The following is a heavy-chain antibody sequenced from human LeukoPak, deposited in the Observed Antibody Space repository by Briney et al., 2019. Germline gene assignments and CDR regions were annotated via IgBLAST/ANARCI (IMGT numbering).Heavy chain of an antibody. D-gene: IGHD2-15*01. V-gene: IGHV3-21*01. CDR2: ISSSGSYI. CDR1: GFTFSSYS. CDR3: ARGPQFCSGGSCYGYYFDY. Sequence: GGSLRLSCAASGFTFSSYSMNWVRQPPGKGLEWVSSISSSGSYIYYADSVKGRFSISRDSAKNSLYLQMNSLRAEDTAVYYCARGPQFCSGGSCYGYYFDYWGQGTMVTVSS. J-gene: IGHJ4*02.